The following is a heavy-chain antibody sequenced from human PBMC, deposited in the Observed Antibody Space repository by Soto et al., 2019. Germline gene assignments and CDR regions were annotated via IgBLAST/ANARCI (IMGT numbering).Heavy chain of an antibody. J-gene: IGHJ3*02. V-gene: IGHV4-59*01. CDR1: GGSLSNYY. Sequence: SETLSLTCTVSGGSLSNYYWSWIRQPPRKGLEWIGYIYYSGRTNYNPSLKSRVTISVDTSKNQFSLKLSSVTAADTAVYYCARTYDDSGPNSGGYGFDIWGQGTLVTVSS. CDR2: IYYSGRT. D-gene: IGHD3-22*01. CDR3: ARTYDDSGPNSGGYGFDI.